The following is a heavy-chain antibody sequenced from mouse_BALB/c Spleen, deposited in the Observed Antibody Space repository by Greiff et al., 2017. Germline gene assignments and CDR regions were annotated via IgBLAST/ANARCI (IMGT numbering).Heavy chain of an antibody. CDR1: GFSLTDYG. CDR2: IWGGGST. V-gene: IGHV2-6-5*01. D-gene: IGHD1-1*01. Sequence: VKLMESGPGLVAPSQSLSITCTVSGFSLTDYGVSWIRQPPGKGLEWLGVIWGGGSTYYNSALKSRLSISKDNSKSQVFLKMNSLQTDDTAMYYCAKQYYYGSSWYFDVWGAGTTVTVSS. CDR3: AKQYYYGSSWYFDV. J-gene: IGHJ1*01.